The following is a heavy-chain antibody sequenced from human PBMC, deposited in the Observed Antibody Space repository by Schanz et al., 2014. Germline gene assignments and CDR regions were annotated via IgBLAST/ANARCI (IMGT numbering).Heavy chain of an antibody. CDR1: GYTFTDYG. D-gene: IGHD5-18*01. V-gene: IGHV1-18*01. CDR2: MNPDSGNT. CDR3: ARGPSQGYSYGHNIGAYYYGMDV. J-gene: IGHJ6*02. Sequence: QVQVVQSGAEVKKPGASVKVSCKASGYTFTDYGVIWVRQAPGQGLEWMGWMNPDSGNTGYAQKFQGRVTMTTDTSTSTASMELSSLRSEDTAVYYCARGPSQGYSYGHNIGAYYYGMDVWGQGTTVTVSS.